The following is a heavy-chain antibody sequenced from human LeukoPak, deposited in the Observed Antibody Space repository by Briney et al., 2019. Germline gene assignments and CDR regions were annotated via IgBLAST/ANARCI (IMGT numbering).Heavy chain of an antibody. CDR2: IKQDGSEK. CDR3: ARDTRLSGYSPIDY. D-gene: IGHD3-3*01. V-gene: IGHV3-7*03. J-gene: IGHJ4*02. Sequence: PGGSLRLSCAASGFTFSSYWMSWVRQAPGKGLEWVANIKQDGSEKYYVDSVKGRFTISRDNAKNSLYLQMNSLRAEDTAVYYCARDTRLSGYSPIDYWGQGTLVTVSS. CDR1: GFTFSSYW.